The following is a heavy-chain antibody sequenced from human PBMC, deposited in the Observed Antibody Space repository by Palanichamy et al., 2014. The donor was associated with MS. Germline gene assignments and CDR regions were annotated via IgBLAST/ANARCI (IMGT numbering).Heavy chain of an antibody. D-gene: IGHD2-15*01. CDR3: ARADYSGGSWYNI. Sequence: DVQRGRESRGRALGSXGGVPSRLSCAASGLSFSTDWMHWVRQVPGKGLLWVARINRDGSIINYADSVKGRFTISRDNAKNTLYLQMNSLRAEDTALYYCARADYSGGSWYNIWGQGTLVTVSS. J-gene: IGHJ4*02. CDR1: GLSFSTDW. CDR2: INRDGSII. V-gene: IGHV3-74*01.